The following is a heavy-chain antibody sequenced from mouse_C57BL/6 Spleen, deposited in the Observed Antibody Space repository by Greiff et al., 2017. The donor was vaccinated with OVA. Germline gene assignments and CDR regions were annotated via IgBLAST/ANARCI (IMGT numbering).Heavy chain of an antibody. V-gene: IGHV1-69*01. J-gene: IGHJ1*03. CDR1: GYTFTSYW. CDR3: ARLSRTWYFDV. Sequence: QVQLQQPGAELVMPGASVKLSCKASGYTFTSYWMHWVKQRPGQGLEWIGEIDPSDSYTNYNQKFKGKSTLTVDKSSSTAYMQLSSLTSEDSAVYYCARLSRTWYFDVWGTGTTVTVSS. CDR2: IDPSDSYT.